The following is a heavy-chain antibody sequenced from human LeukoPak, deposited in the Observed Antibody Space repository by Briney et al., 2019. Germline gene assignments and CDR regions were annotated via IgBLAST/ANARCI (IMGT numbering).Heavy chain of an antibody. D-gene: IGHD5-24*01. CDR3: AKVEDGCSLNY. CDR2: TRYDGRNE. Sequence: GGSLRLSCAASGFTFSNYGMHWLRQAPGKGLEWVAFTRYDGRNEYYADSVKGRFTISRDNSKNTLYLQMNSLRVEDTAMYYCAKVEDGCSLNYWGQGTLVTVSS. V-gene: IGHV3-30*02. CDR1: GFTFSNYG. J-gene: IGHJ4*02.